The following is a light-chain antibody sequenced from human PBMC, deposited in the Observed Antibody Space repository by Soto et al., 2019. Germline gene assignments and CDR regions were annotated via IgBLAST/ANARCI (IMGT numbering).Light chain of an antibody. V-gene: IGKV1-5*03. CDR2: KAS. J-gene: IGKJ5*01. CDR3: QQANSFPIS. CDR1: EIIRNW. Sequence: DIQMTQSPSTLSASVGDRVTITCRASEIIRNWLAWYQQKPGKAPKLLIYKASTLESGVPSRFSGSGSGTDFTLTISNLQPEDFATYYCQQANSFPISFGQGTRLEIK.